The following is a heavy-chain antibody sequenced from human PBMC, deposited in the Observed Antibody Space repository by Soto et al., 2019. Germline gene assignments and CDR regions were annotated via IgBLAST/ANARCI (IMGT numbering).Heavy chain of an antibody. CDR3: VKVRGGFYTYYFDY. V-gene: IGHV3-23*01. J-gene: IGHJ4*02. Sequence: GGSLRLSCAASGFIFSSYAMNWVRQTPGKGLEWVSGISGSGVSTYYADSGKGRFSISRDNSKNTLYLQMNSLRAEDTSIYYCVKVRGGFYTYYFDYWGQGTLVTVSS. CDR2: ISGSGVST. D-gene: IGHD3-10*01. CDR1: GFIFSSYA.